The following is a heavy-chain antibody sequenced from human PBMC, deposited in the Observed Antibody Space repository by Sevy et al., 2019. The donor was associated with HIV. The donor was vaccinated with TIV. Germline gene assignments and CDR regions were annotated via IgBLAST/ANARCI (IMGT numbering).Heavy chain of an antibody. D-gene: IGHD3-9*01. Sequence: GGSLRLSCAASGFTFNFYAMTWVRQAPGKGLEWVSSITGSGSSTYYADSVKGRFTISRDNSKNTLYLQMNSLRAEDTAAYYCAKEHDNSWFDPWGQGTLVTVSS. CDR3: AKEHDNSWFDP. CDR1: GFTFNFYA. CDR2: ITGSGSST. J-gene: IGHJ5*02. V-gene: IGHV3-23*01.